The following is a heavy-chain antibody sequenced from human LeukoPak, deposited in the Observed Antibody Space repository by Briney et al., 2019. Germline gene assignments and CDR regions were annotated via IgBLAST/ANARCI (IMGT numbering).Heavy chain of an antibody. Sequence: PGGSLRLSCAASGFTVSSNYMSWVRQAPGKGLEWVSVIYSGGTTYYADSVKGRFTISRDDATQSLSLQMNSLRAEDTAVYYCARGGAWGYCSAGSCSLDSWGQGVLVAVSS. CDR2: IYSGGTT. V-gene: IGHV3-53*01. J-gene: IGHJ4*02. D-gene: IGHD2-15*01. CDR1: GFTVSSNY. CDR3: ARGGAWGYCSAGSCSLDS.